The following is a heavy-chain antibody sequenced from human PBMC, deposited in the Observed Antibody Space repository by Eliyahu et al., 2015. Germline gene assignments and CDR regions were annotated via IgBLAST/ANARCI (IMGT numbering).Heavy chain of an antibody. V-gene: IGHV4-34*01. CDR2: INHSGST. CDR3: ARGKLYYDILTGYYIRRNFHFDY. D-gene: IGHD3-9*01. Sequence: QVQLQQWGAGLLKPSETLSLTCAVYGGSFXGYYVXLXPPPPGKGLEWIGEINHSGSTNYNPSLKSRVTISVDTSKNQFSLKLSSVTAADTAVYYCARGKLYYDILTGYYIRRNFHFDYWGQGTLVTVSS. J-gene: IGHJ4*02. CDR1: GGSFXGYY.